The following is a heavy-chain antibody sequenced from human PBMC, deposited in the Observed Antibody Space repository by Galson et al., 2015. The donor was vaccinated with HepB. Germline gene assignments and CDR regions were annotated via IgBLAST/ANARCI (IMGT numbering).Heavy chain of an antibody. J-gene: IGHJ4*02. CDR2: ISGSGGST. CDR1: GFTFSSYA. V-gene: IGHV3-23*01. Sequence: SLRLSCAASGFTFSSYAMSWVRQAPGKGLEWVSAISGSGGSTYYADSVKGRFTISRDNSKNTLYLQMNSLRAEDTAVYYCAKDSGLVAATLWTSRIFWGQGTLVTVSS. D-gene: IGHD2-15*01. CDR3: AKDSGLVAATLWTSRIF.